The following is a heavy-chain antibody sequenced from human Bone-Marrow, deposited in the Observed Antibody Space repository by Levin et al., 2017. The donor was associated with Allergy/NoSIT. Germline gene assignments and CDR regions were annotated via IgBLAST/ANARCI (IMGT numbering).Heavy chain of an antibody. J-gene: IGHJ3*02. V-gene: IGHV1-3*01. D-gene: IGHD2-2*01. CDR1: GYTFTSYA. Sequence: ASVKVSCKASGYTFTSYAMHWVRQAPGQRLEWMGWINAGNGNTKYSQKFQGRVTITRDTSASTAYMELSSLRSEDTAVYYCARFVPAAHEANDAFDIWGQGTMVTVSS. CDR2: INAGNGNT. CDR3: ARFVPAAHEANDAFDI.